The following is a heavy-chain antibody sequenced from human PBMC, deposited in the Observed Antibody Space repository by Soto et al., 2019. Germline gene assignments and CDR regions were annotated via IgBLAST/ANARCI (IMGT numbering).Heavy chain of an antibody. CDR3: GRHYGEATRGIDY. CDR1: GYTFTYYW. D-gene: IGHD3-10*01. Sequence: GESLKISCEGSGYTFTYYWIGWVRQMPGKGLEWMGVTYPFDSDTRYSPSFQGRVTISALQPTNTAYLELSRVQASDTAIYYRGRHYGEATRGIDYWGQETVFTVPS. CDR2: TYPFDSDT. J-gene: IGHJ4*01. V-gene: IGHV5-51*01.